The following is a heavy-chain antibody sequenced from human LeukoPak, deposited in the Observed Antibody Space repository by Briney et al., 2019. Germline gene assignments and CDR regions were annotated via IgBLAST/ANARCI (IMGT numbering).Heavy chain of an antibody. D-gene: IGHD2-21*02. Sequence: RGSLRLSCEASGFTFSSCALSWVRQAPGKGLEWVSAISGGGGKTWYADSVKGRFTISRDNSKNTLYLQMNSLRAEDTALYYCAKDPIVFNSGDYYLGAFNIWGQGAMVTVSS. V-gene: IGHV3-23*01. CDR3: AKDPIVFNSGDYYLGAFNI. J-gene: IGHJ3*02. CDR2: ISGGGGKT. CDR1: GFTFSSCA.